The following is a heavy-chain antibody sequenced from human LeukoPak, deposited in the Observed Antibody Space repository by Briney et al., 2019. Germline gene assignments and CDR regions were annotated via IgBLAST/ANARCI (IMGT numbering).Heavy chain of an antibody. Sequence: PGGSLRLSCAASGFTFSSYAMSWIRQPPGKGLEWIGSIYYSGSTYYNPSLKSRVTISVDTSKNQFSLKLSSVTAADTAVYYCAREGYYDILTGSNWFDPWGQGTLVTVSS. J-gene: IGHJ5*02. CDR2: IYYSGST. V-gene: IGHV4-39*02. CDR1: GFTFSSYA. D-gene: IGHD3-9*01. CDR3: AREGYYDILTGSNWFDP.